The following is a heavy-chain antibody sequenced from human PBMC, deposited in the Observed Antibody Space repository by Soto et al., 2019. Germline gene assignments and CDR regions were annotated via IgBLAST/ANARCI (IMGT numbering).Heavy chain of an antibody. V-gene: IGHV5-51*01. Sequence: PGESLKISCEVSGYSFTIYWIGWVRQMPGKGLEWMGIIYPGDSDTRYSPSFQGQVTISADKSISAAYLQWSSLKASDTAMYYCARRANYNDTSGTGYFPGPRDAFDIWGQGTMVTVSS. D-gene: IGHD3-22*01. CDR1: GYSFTIYW. J-gene: IGHJ3*02. CDR3: ARRANYNDTSGTGYFPGPRDAFDI. CDR2: IYPGDSDT.